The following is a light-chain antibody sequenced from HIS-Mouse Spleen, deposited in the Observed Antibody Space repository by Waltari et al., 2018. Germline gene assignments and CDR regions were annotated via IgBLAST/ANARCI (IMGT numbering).Light chain of an antibody. J-gene: IGKJ4*01. Sequence: EIVLTQSPATLSLSPGERATLSCRASQSVSSYLACYQQNPGQAPRLLIYDASNRAPGIPARFSGSGSGTDFTLTISSLEPEDFAVYYCQQRSNWPLTFGGGTKVEIK. CDR1: QSVSSY. V-gene: IGKV3-11*01. CDR3: QQRSNWPLT. CDR2: DAS.